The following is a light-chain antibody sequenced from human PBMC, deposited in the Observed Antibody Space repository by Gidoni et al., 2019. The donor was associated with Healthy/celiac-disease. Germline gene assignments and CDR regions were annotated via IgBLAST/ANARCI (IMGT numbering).Light chain of an antibody. CDR2: KAS. CDR1: QSISSW. J-gene: IGKJ2*01. CDR3: QQYNSYSGYT. V-gene: IGKV1-5*03. Sequence: DIQMTQSPSTLSAPVGDRVTITCRASQSISSWLAWYQQKPGKAPKPLIYKASSLESGVPSRFSGSGSGTEFTLTISSLQPDDFATYYCQQYNSYSGYTFGQGTKLEIK.